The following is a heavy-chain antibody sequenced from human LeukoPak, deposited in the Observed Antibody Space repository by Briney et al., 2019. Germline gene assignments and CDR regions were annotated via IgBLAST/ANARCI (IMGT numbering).Heavy chain of an antibody. D-gene: IGHD5-24*01. CDR2: IYYTGNT. V-gene: IGHV4-59*01. Sequence: SETLSLTCTVSGGSINNYYRNWMRQPPGQGLEWIGYIYYTGNTNYNPSLKSRVTISVDTSKNQFSLKLSSVTAADTAVYYCARDRLQLQSWGQGTLVTVSS. J-gene: IGHJ5*02. CDR3: ARDRLQLQS. CDR1: GGSINNYY.